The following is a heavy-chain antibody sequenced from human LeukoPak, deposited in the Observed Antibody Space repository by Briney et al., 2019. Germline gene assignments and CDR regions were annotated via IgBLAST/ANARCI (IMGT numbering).Heavy chain of an antibody. D-gene: IGHD4-23*01. V-gene: IGHV3-48*01. Sequence: PGGSLRLSCAASGFIFSSYSMNWVRQAPGKGLEWISYISSRSSTIYYADSVKGRFTISRDNSKNTLYLQMNSLRAEDTAVYYCAALYGGSFDYWGQGTLVTVSS. CDR1: GFIFSSYS. CDR2: ISSRSSTI. CDR3: AALYGGSFDY. J-gene: IGHJ4*02.